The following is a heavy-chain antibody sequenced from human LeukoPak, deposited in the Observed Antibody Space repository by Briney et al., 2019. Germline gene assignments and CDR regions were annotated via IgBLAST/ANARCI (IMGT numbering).Heavy chain of an antibody. D-gene: IGHD3-3*01. V-gene: IGHV3-64*01. CDR1: GFTFSSYA. J-gene: IGHJ4*02. CDR2: ISSNGGST. CDR3: ARGGYYDFWSGYYSDY. Sequence: GGSLRLSCAASGFTFSSYAMHWVRQAPGKGLEYVSAISSNGGSTYYANSVKGRFTISRDNSKNTLYLQMDSLRAEDMAVYYCARGGYYDFWSGYYSDYWGQGTLVTVSS.